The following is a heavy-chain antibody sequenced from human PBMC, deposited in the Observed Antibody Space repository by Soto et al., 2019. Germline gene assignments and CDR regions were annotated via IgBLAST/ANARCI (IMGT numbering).Heavy chain of an antibody. V-gene: IGHV3-33*01. CDR1: GFTFSSYG. CDR2: IWYDGSNK. CDR3: ARAKGLTKVTKGAFDI. D-gene: IGHD4-17*01. J-gene: IGHJ3*02. Sequence: QVQLVESGGGVVQPGRSLRLSCAASGFTFSSYGMHWVRQAPGKGLEWVAVIWYDGSNKYYADSVKGRFTISRDNSKNTLDLQMNILRAEDTAVYYCARAKGLTKVTKGAFDIWGQGTMVTVSS.